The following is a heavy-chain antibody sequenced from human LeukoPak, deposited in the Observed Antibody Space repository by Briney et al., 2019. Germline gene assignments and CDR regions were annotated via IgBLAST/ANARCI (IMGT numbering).Heavy chain of an antibody. J-gene: IGHJ4*02. D-gene: IGHD1-26*01. Sequence: GESLKISCKGSGYSFTSYWIGWVRQMPGKGLEWMGIIYPGDSVTRYSPSFQGQVTISADKSISTAYLQWSSLKASDTAMYYCARRRDLYSGSYYPFDYWGQGTLVTVSS. CDR1: GYSFTSYW. V-gene: IGHV5-51*01. CDR2: IYPGDSVT. CDR3: ARRRDLYSGSYYPFDY.